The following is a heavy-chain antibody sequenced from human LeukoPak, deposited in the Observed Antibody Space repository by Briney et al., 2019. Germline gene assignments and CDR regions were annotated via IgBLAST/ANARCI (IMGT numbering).Heavy chain of an antibody. CDR2: ISGSGGST. V-gene: IGHV3-23*01. J-gene: IGHJ4*02. CDR3: ATVGYSSWYTFDY. CDR1: GFTFSSYA. D-gene: IGHD6-13*01. Sequence: PGGSLRLSCAASGFTFSSYAMSWVRQAPGKGLEWVSAISGSGGSTYYADSVKGRFTISRDNSKNTLYLQMNSLRAEDTAVYYCATVGYSSWYTFDYWGQGTLVTVSS.